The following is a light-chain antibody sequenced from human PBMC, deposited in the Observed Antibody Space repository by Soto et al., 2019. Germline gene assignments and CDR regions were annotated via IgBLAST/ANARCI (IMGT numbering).Light chain of an antibody. V-gene: IGLV2-23*02. CDR1: SSDVGSYNL. CDR2: EVS. Sequence: QSALTQPASVSGSPGQSITISCTGTSSDVGSYNLVSWDQQHPGKAPKLMIYEVSKRPSEVSNRFSGAKSGNTASLPISGLQAEDEADYYCCSYAGSSTLVFGGGTQLTVL. J-gene: IGLJ2*01. CDR3: CSYAGSSTLV.